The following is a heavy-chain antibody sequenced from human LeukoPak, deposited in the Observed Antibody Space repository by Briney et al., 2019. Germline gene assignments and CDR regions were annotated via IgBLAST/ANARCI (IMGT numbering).Heavy chain of an antibody. Sequence: PGGSLRLSCAASGFTFSSYGFHWVRQAPGQGVEWVASTSYDGSEKYYGGSVKGRFTISRDNSKSTLYLQVSSLRAEDTAWYYCAKDVRGRGYNYGTVFDHWGQGTLVTVSS. CDR2: TSYDGSEK. D-gene: IGHD5-18*01. CDR1: GFTFSSYG. J-gene: IGHJ4*02. CDR3: AKDVRGRGYNYGTVFDH. V-gene: IGHV3-30*18.